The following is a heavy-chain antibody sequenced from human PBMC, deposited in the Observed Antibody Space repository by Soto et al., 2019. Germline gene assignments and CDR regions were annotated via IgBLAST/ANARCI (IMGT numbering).Heavy chain of an antibody. D-gene: IGHD1-26*01. Sequence: SETLSLSCNVSGGPIISFNYYWTWIRQPPGKGLEWVGHISYRGTTFYNPSLKGRATISRDNSKNTLYLQMSSLRAEDTAVYYCARDDGGESGRFTFDYWGQGTQVTVSS. CDR3: ARDDGGESGRFTFDY. CDR2: ISYRGTT. V-gene: IGHV4-30-4*01. CDR1: GGPIISFNYY. J-gene: IGHJ4*02.